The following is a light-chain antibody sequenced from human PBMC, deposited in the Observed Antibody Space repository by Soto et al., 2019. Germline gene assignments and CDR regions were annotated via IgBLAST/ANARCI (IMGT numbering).Light chain of an antibody. CDR2: WAS. J-gene: IGKJ1*01. Sequence: DIVMTQSPDSLAVSLGERATINCKSSQSVLYSSNNKNYLTWYQQKPGQPPKLLIYWASTRESGVPDRFSGSGSGTDFTLSISSLQAEEVAVYYCQQYYSIPWTFGQGTKVEIK. CDR3: QQYYSIPWT. CDR1: QSVLYSSNNKNY. V-gene: IGKV4-1*01.